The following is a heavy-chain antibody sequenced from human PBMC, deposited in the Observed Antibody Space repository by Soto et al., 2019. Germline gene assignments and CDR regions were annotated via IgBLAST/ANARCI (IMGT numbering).Heavy chain of an antibody. Sequence: LRLSCAASGFTFSNAWMNWVRQGPGKGLEWVGRIKSKTDGGTTDYAAPVKGRFTISRDDSKNTLYLQMNSLKTEDTAVYYYTTDLISDPTIIVARIDYWGQGT. CDR1: GFTFSNAW. CDR2: IKSKTDGGTT. V-gene: IGHV3-15*07. J-gene: IGHJ4*02. CDR3: TTDLISDPTIIVARIDY. D-gene: IGHD5-12*01.